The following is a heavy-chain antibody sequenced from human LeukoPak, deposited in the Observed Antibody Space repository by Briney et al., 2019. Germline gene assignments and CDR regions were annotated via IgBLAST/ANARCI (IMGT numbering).Heavy chain of an antibody. Sequence: SETLSLTCTVSAGSINNSSYYWGWIRQPPWKGLEWIGSIYYSGTTFYNPSLKTRVTISVDTSKNEFSLKLSSVTAADRAVYYCASHYYGSGSYYSPSWFDPWGQGTLVTVSS. CDR3: ASHYYGSGSYYSPSWFDP. J-gene: IGHJ5*02. CDR1: AGSINNSSYY. D-gene: IGHD3-10*01. CDR2: IYYSGTT. V-gene: IGHV4-39*01.